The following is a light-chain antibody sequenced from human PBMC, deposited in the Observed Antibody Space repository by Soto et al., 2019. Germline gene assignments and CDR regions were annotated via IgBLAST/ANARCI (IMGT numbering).Light chain of an antibody. CDR3: SSYATGNSLI. V-gene: IGLV2-8*01. J-gene: IGLJ2*01. Sequence: QSALTQPPSASGSPGQSVTISCTGTSPDVSGHDYVSWYQQHPGKAPKLMIYELSKRPSGVPDRFSGSKSGNTASLTVSGLQAEDEADYYCSSYATGNSLIFGGGTK. CDR1: SPDVSGHDY. CDR2: ELS.